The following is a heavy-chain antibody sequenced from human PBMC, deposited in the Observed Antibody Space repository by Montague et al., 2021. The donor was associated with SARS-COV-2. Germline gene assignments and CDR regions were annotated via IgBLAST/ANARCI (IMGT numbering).Heavy chain of an antibody. Sequence: SETLSLTCTVSGDSISTGNYWTWVRLPPGKGLEWVGEIYHTGSTNYNPSLKSRVSMSVDKSSNQFSLRLTSVTAADTASYYCAREGSGGADLAYWGQGTLVTVSS. J-gene: IGHJ4*02. D-gene: IGHD3-10*01. CDR2: IYHTGST. CDR1: GDSISTGNY. V-gene: IGHV4-4*02. CDR3: AREGSGGADLAY.